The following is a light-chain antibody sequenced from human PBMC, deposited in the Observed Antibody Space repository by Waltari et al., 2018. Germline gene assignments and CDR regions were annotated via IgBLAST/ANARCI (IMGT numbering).Light chain of an antibody. J-gene: IGLJ2*01. CDR1: SGSISGHY. CDR3: QSYDSSNYVV. Sequence: VLTQPHSVSASPGKTVKISCTRSSGSISGHYVHWYQQRPGSVPTTVIYEDDQRPSGVPDRFSGSIDRSSNSASLIISGVKTEDESHYYCQSYDSSNYVVFGGGTTLTVL. CDR2: EDD. V-gene: IGLV6-57*03.